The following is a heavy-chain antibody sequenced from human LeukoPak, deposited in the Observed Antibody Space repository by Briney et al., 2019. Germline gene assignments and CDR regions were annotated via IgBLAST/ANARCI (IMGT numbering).Heavy chain of an antibody. J-gene: IGHJ4*02. V-gene: IGHV3-48*03. Sequence: GGALRLSCVASGFTFSSDEINWVRQAPGRGGEWSSYMNGRGSLVDYAASVKRRFTISRDNAQNSLSLQMNNLSDQDTAVYYCARGGDRGWDLDCWRQGNLVTVCS. D-gene: IGHD1-26*01. CDR1: GFTFSSDE. CDR2: MNGRGSLV. CDR3: ARGGDRGWDLDC.